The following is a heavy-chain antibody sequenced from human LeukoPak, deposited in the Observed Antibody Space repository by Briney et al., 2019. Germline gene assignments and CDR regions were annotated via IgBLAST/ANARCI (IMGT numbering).Heavy chain of an antibody. J-gene: IGHJ5*02. CDR2: IYSSGST. V-gene: IGHV4-39*01. CDR3: ARVGAPLYYYGSGSGGWFDP. Sequence: PSETLSLTCNVSGVSISSSSYYWGWIRQPPGKGLEWIGSIYSSGSTYYNSSLKSRVTISIDTSKNQVSLKMSSVTAADTAVYYCARVGAPLYYYGSGSGGWFDPWGQGTLVTVSS. CDR1: GVSISSSSYY. D-gene: IGHD3-10*01.